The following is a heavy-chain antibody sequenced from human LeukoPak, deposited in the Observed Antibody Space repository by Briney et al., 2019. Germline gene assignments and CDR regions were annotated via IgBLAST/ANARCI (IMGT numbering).Heavy chain of an antibody. CDR3: ARQVGATLVDY. J-gene: IGHJ4*02. D-gene: IGHD1-26*01. V-gene: IGHV3-21*01. Sequence: GGSLRLSCAASGFTFSSYNMIWVPQATGKGLEWVSSISSSSSYIYYADSMKGRFTISRDNAKNSLYLQMNSLRAEDTAVYYCARQVGATLVDYWGQGTLVTVSS. CDR1: GFTFSSYN. CDR2: ISSSSSYI.